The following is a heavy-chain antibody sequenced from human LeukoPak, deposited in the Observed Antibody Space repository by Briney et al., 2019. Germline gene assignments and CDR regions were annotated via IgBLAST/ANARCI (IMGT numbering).Heavy chain of an antibody. CDR1: GASISTSY. J-gene: IGHJ4*02. CDR3: ARVGCSGGSCYPDY. Sequence: SETLSLTCTVSGASISTSYWYWIRQPPGKGLEWIGYIHYSGDINYNPSLKSRVTISAYTSKNQLSLKLGSVTAADTAVYYCARVGCSGGSCYPDYWGQGTLVIVSS. CDR2: IHYSGDI. V-gene: IGHV4-59*01. D-gene: IGHD2-15*01.